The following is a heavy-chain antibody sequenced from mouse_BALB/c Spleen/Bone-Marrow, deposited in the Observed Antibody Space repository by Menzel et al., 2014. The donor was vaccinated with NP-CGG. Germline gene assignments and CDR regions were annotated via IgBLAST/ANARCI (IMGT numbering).Heavy chain of an antibody. Sequence: VQLQQSGPDLVKPGASVKISCKASGYSFTGYCMHWVKQSHGKSLEWIGRVDPNNGGTSYNQKFKGRAIFTVDKSSSTAYMELRSLTSEDSAVYFCARPIYDGYSAAMEYWGHGTSVTVSS. D-gene: IGHD2-3*01. CDR2: VDPNNGGT. V-gene: IGHV1-26*01. CDR1: GYSFTGYC. CDR3: ARPIYDGYSAAMEY. J-gene: IGHJ4*01.